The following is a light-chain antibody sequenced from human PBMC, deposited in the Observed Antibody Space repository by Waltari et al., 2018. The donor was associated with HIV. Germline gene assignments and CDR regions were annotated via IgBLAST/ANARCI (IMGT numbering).Light chain of an antibody. CDR2: GAS. Sequence: EIVMTQSPATLSVSPGERVTLSCRASQSVSDNLAWYQQKPGQAPRRLIYGASTRATGIPARFSGSGSGTEFTLTISSLQSEDFAVYYCQQYNDWPPLYTFGQGTKVEIK. J-gene: IGKJ2*01. CDR1: QSVSDN. CDR3: QQYNDWPPLYT. V-gene: IGKV3-15*01.